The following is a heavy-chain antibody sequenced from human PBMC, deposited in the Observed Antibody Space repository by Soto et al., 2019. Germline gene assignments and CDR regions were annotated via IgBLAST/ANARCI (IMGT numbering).Heavy chain of an antibody. Sequence: SVKVSCKASGGTFSSYAISWVRQAPGQGLEWMGGIIPIFGTANYAQKFQGRVTITADESTSTAYMELSSLRSEDTAVYYCAREDIVVVPAAQNYYYYGMDVWGQGTTVTVSS. V-gene: IGHV1-69*13. CDR3: AREDIVVVPAAQNYYYYGMDV. CDR2: IIPIFGTA. CDR1: GGTFSSYA. J-gene: IGHJ6*02. D-gene: IGHD2-2*01.